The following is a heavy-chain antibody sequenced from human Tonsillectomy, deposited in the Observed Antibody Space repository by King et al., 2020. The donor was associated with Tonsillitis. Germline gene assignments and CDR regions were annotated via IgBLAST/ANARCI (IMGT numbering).Heavy chain of an antibody. V-gene: IGHV3-30*04. D-gene: IGHD3-22*01. J-gene: IGHJ4*02. CDR2: ISYDGSNR. Sequence: QLVQSGGGVVQPGRSLRLSCAASGVTFSSYAMHWVRQAPGKGLEWVAVISYDGSNRYYADSVKGRFTISRDNSKNTLYLQMNSLRAEDTAVYYCARDLDYYDSSGYFYYWGQGRLVTVSS. CDR1: GVTFSSYA. CDR3: ARDLDYYDSSGYFYY.